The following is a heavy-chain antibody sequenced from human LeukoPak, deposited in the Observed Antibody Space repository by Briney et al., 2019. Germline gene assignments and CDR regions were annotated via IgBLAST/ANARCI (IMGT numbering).Heavy chain of an antibody. D-gene: IGHD2-21*02. CDR1: GGSFSGYY. J-gene: IGHJ4*02. CDR3: VRGSRVYCGGDCYCC. Sequence: SETLSLTCTVFGGSFSGYYWSWIRQPPDKGLEWIGEINPSGSTNYNPSLKTRVTISTDTSKNHFSLNLNSVTAADTGVYYCVRGSRVYCGGDCYCCWGQGTLVTVSS. V-gene: IGHV4-34*01. CDR2: INPSGST.